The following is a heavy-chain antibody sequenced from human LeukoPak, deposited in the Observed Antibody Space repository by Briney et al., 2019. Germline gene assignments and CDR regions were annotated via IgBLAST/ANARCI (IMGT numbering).Heavy chain of an antibody. CDR1: GGSFSGYY. CDR2: INTSGST. D-gene: IGHD3-9*01. Sequence: SETLSLTCAVYGGSFSGYYWSWIRQPAGKGLEWIGRINTSGSTNYNPSLKSRVTMSVDTSKNQFSPKLSSVTAADTAVYYCASNDILTGYVDYWGQGTLVTVSS. J-gene: IGHJ4*02. CDR3: ASNDILTGYVDY. V-gene: IGHV4-59*10.